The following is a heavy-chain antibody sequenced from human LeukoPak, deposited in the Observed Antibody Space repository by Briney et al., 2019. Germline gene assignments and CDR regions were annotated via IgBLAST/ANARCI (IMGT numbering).Heavy chain of an antibody. D-gene: IGHD5-18*01. J-gene: IGHJ5*02. CDR2: INPNSGGT. CDR3: ARGGYSYGGENWFDP. Sequence: VASVKVPCKASGYTFTGYYMHWVRQAPGQGLEWMGWINPNSGGTNYAQKFQGRVTMTRDTSISTAYMELSRLRSDDTAVYYCARGGYSYGGENWFDPWGQGTLVTVSS. CDR1: GYTFTGYY. V-gene: IGHV1-2*02.